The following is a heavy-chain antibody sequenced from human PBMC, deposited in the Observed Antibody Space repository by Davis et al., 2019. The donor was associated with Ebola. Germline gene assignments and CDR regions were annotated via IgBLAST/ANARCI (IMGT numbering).Heavy chain of an antibody. CDR3: AKADPQQYFDY. J-gene: IGHJ4*02. CDR2: ISGSGGST. CDR1: EFTFSGYA. Sequence: GESLKISCAASEFTFSGYAMSWVRQAPGKGLEWVSAISGSGGSTYYAGSVKGRFTISRDYSKNTLSLQMNSLRAEDTAVYYCAKADPQQYFDYWGQGTLVTVSS. V-gene: IGHV3-23*01.